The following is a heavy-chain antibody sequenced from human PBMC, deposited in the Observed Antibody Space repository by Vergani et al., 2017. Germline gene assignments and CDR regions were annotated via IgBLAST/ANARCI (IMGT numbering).Heavy chain of an antibody. V-gene: IGHV4-38-2*02. D-gene: IGHD3-22*01. Sequence: QVQLQESGPGLVKPSETLSLTCTVPGYSISNGYPWGWSRQLPGEGLEWIGRIYVSGTTNYNPSLSSRVTISVDTSKNQFSLHLSAVTAADTAVYFCAREPHYYDATGYNYHVWGQGTLVIVSS. J-gene: IGHJ4*02. CDR2: IYVSGTT. CDR1: GYSISNGYP. CDR3: AREPHYYDATGYNYHV.